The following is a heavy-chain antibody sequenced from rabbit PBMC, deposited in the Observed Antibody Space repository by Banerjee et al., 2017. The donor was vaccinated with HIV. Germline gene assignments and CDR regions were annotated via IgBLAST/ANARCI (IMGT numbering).Heavy chain of an antibody. CDR3: ARGYNYDDSGNWDGFDP. V-gene: IGHV1S45*01. CDR1: GFSFSSSDW. J-gene: IGHJ2*01. Sequence: QEQLVESGGGLVKPGASLTLTCTASGFSFSSSDWICWVRQAPGKGLEWIACIYAGSSGSTYYASWAKGRFTISKTSSTTVTLQMTSLTAADTATYFCARGYNYDDSGNWDGFDPWGQGTLVTVS. CDR2: IYAGSSGST. D-gene: IGHD2-1*01.